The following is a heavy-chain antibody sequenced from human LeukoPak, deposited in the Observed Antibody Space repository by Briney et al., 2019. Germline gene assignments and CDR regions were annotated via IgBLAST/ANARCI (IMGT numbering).Heavy chain of an antibody. Sequence: SETLSLTCAVSGESFSGNFSTWIRQSPGKGLEWIGEIDHNGITHYNPSLKSRVAMSVDTTRKRFSLTLTSENAADTAVYYCARGGGGAKAFYYDYWGQGSLVTVSS. CDR1: GESFSGNF. V-gene: IGHV4-34*01. CDR2: IDHNGIT. CDR3: ARGGGGAKAFYYDY. J-gene: IGHJ4*02. D-gene: IGHD1-26*01.